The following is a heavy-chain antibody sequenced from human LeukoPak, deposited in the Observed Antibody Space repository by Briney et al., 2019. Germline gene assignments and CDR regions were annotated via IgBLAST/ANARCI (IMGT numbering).Heavy chain of an antibody. J-gene: IGHJ5*02. CDR1: GFIFSNYD. D-gene: IGHD3-22*01. V-gene: IGHV3-21*04. CDR2: ISYRTSHI. CDR3: AKVFKSNYYDSSGYPT. Sequence: PGGSLRLSCSASGFIFSNYDMNWVRQAPGKGLEWVSSISYRTSHIYYADSVKGRFTISRDNSKNTLYLQMNSLRAEDTAVYYCAKVFKSNYYDSSGYPTWGQGTLVTVS.